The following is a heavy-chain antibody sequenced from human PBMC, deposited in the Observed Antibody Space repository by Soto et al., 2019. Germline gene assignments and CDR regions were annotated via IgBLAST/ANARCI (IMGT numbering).Heavy chain of an antibody. V-gene: IGHV4-39*01. CDR3: ARQIDSSGYYPDY. J-gene: IGHJ4*01. CDR1: GGSISSSSYY. D-gene: IGHD3-22*01. Sequence: SETLSLTCTVSGGSISSSSYYWGWIRQPPGKGLEWIGSIYYSGSTYYNPSLKSRVTISVDTSKNQFSLKLSSVTAADTAVYYCARQIDSSGYYPDYWGHGTLVTVSS. CDR2: IYYSGST.